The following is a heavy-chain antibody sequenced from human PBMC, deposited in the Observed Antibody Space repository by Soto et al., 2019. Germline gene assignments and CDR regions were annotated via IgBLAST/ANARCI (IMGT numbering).Heavy chain of an antibody. V-gene: IGHV1-2*02. CDR3: ARDSYSRLDG. D-gene: IGHD3-22*01. J-gene: IGHJ4*02. CDR2: IDPNSGGS. Sequence: GESLQVSCTHAGNTFTSLDIHWVRQAPGLGLEWMGWIDPNSGGSRKTQKFQGSLNMTRDTSTSTVYMELSSLRSDDTAVDYGARDSYSRLDGWGKGYLVTVYS. CDR1: GNTFTSLD.